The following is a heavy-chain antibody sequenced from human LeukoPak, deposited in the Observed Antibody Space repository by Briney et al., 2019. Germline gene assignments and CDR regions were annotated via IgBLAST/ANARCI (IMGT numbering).Heavy chain of an antibody. V-gene: IGHV3-48*04. J-gene: IGHJ4*02. Sequence: PGGSLRLSCAASGFTFSRYSIHWVRQAPGKGLEWVSYISSSGSTIYYADSVKGRFTISRDNAKNSLYLQMNSLRAEDTAVYYCARSENDYVWGSYRPFDYWGQGTLVTVSS. CDR2: ISSSGSTI. CDR3: ARSENDYVWGSYRPFDY. CDR1: GFTFSRYS. D-gene: IGHD3-16*02.